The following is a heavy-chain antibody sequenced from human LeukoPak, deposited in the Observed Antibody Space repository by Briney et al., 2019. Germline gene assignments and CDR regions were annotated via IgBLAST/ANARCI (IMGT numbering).Heavy chain of an antibody. CDR2: ISSSGSTI. D-gene: IGHD3-10*01. V-gene: IGHV3-48*04. CDR1: GFTFSSYS. CDR3: ARDTWFGELFFDYYYMDV. J-gene: IGHJ6*03. Sequence: GGSLRLSCAASGFTFSSYSMNWVRQAPGKGLEWVSYISSSGSTIYYADSVKGRFTISRDNAKNSLYLQMNSLRAEGTAVYYCARDTWFGELFFDYYYMDVWGKGTTVTISS.